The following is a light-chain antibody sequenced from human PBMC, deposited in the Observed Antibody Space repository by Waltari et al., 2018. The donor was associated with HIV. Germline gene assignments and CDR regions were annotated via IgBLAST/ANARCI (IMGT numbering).Light chain of an antibody. CDR1: SSNIGSKY. CDR2: RNN. CDR3: ASWDDSLSAWL. J-gene: IGLJ3*02. Sequence: QTVLTQPPSASETPGRPITLSCSGSSSNIGSKYFYWYVQPPPPAPQLLIYRNNQRPSGVPGRFSGSKSSTSASLAISDLQSDDDADYYCASWDDSLSAWLFGGGTKLTVL. V-gene: IGLV1-47*01.